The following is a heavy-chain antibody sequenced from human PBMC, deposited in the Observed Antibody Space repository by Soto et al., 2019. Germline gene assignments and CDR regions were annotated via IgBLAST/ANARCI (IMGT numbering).Heavy chain of an antibody. CDR1: GGTFSTYS. Sequence: QVRLDQSGAEMKKPGSSVKVSCRSSGGTFSTYSFSWVRQAPGQGLALMGGIIPVFGSAKYAQSSQGRVTITADESTSTVFLELTSLTFADTALYYCARDGVYSAYEPSHFFDSWGQGNLVTVSS. V-gene: IGHV1-69*01. J-gene: IGHJ4*02. D-gene: IGHD5-12*01. CDR3: ARDGVYSAYEPSHFFDS. CDR2: IIPVFGSA.